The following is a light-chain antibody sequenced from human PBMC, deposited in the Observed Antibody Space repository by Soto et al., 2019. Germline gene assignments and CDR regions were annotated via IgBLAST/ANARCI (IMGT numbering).Light chain of an antibody. CDR2: SAS. J-gene: IGKJ4*01. CDR1: QGIRHD. Sequence: IQMTQSPSSLSASGGDRFTIXXRASQGIRHDLGWYQQKPGKAPKXLIYSASSLQSGVPPRFSGSGSGTDFTLTISSLQAEDFATYYCLQDYTYPRTFGGGTKVDIK. CDR3: LQDYTYPRT. V-gene: IGKV1-6*01.